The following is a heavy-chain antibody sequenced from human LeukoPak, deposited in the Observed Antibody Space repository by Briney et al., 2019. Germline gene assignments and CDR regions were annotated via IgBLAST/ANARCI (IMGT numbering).Heavy chain of an antibody. CDR3: ARDIYCSGGSCYPGGYFDY. D-gene: IGHD2-15*01. CDR2: INPSGGST. J-gene: IGHJ4*02. Sequence: GASVKVSCKASGYTFTDYYMHWVRQAPGKGLEWMGIINPSGGSTSYAQKFQGRVTMTRDTITSTIYMELSSLRSEDTAVYYCARDIYCSGGSCYPGGYFDYWGQGTLVTVSS. CDR1: GYTFTDYY. V-gene: IGHV1-46*01.